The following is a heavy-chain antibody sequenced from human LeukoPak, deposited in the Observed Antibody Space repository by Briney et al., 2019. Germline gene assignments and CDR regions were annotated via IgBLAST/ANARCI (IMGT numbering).Heavy chain of an antibody. Sequence: PGGSLRLSCAASGFTFTKFWMHWVRQAPGRGLVWVSRVKDDGISTLYADSVKGRFTISRDNAKNSLYLQMNSLRAEDTAVYYCARWYSGTIWEDYYYGMDVWGQGTTVTVSS. D-gene: IGHD1-26*01. CDR2: VKDDGIST. CDR3: ARWYSGTIWEDYYYGMDV. J-gene: IGHJ6*02. CDR1: GFTFTKFW. V-gene: IGHV3-74*01.